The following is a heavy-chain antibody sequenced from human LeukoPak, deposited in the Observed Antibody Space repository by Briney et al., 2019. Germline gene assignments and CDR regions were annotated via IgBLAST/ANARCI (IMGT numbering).Heavy chain of an antibody. V-gene: IGHV3-7*01. CDR3: ARDFWPGMAAESWFDP. Sequence: SGGSLRLSCAASGSTFKTYWMSWVRQAPGKGLEWVANIKQDGSEQYYVDSVKGRFIISRDNAKNSVSLEMNSLRAEDTAVYYCARDFWPGMAAESWFDPWGQGTLVTVSS. J-gene: IGHJ5*02. CDR2: IKQDGSEQ. D-gene: IGHD6-25*01. CDR1: GSTFKTYW.